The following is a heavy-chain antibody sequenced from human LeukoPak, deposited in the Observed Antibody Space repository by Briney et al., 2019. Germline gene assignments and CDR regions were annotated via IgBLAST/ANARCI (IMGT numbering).Heavy chain of an antibody. CDR1: GGSISSGGYY. J-gene: IGHJ4*02. V-gene: IGHV4-31*03. CDR3: ARDSVGVPTDFDY. D-gene: IGHD1-26*01. Sequence: SQTLSLTCTVSGGSISSGGYYWSWIRQHPGKGLEWIGYIYYSGSTYYNPSLKSRVTISVDTSKNQFSLKLSSVTAADTAVYYCARDSVGVPTDFDYWGQGTLVTVSS. CDR2: IYYSGST.